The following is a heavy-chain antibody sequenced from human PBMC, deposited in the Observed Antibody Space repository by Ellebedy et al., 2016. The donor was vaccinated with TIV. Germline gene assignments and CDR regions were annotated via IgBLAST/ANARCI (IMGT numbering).Heavy chain of an antibody. CDR2: IYQSGGT. CDR3: VTNYGSGSYYSPRIDY. Sequence: MPSETLSLTCAISGGSISNSRWWSWVRQPPGTGLEWIGEIYQSGGTEYSPSLKSRVTISVDKSKNQFSLRLSSVTAADTAVYYCVTNYGSGSYYSPRIDYWGQGTLVTVSS. J-gene: IGHJ4*02. V-gene: IGHV4-4*02. D-gene: IGHD3-10*01. CDR1: GGSISNSRW.